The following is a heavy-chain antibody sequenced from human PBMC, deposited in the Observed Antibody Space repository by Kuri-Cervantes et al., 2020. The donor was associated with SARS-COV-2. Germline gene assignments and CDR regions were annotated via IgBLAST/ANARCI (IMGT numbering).Heavy chain of an antibody. CDR1: GGSISSYY. V-gene: IGHV3-7*03. D-gene: IGHD3-22*01. CDR3: ARGQYWFVSGTYQAMDDAFDV. CDR2: INQDGTEK. Sequence: GGSLRLSCTVSGGSISSYYWGWIRQPPGKGLEWVANINQDGTEKYYVESVRGRFTISRDNTRGSVYLQMDSLRAEDTAVYYCARGQYWFVSGTYQAMDDAFDVWGRGTLVTVSS. J-gene: IGHJ3*01.